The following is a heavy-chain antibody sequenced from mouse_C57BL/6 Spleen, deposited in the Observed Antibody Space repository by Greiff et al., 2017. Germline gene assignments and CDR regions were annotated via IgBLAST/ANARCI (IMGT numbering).Heavy chain of an antibody. D-gene: IGHD1-1*01. CDR1: GYAFSSSW. V-gene: IGHV1-82*01. J-gene: IGHJ4*01. CDR3: ARDYGSSHYAMDY. CDR2: IYPGDGDT. Sequence: VQLQQSGPELVKPGASVKISCKASGYAFSSSWMNWVKQRPGKGLEWIGRIYPGDGDTYYNGKLKGKGTLTAYKSSSTAYMQLSSLTSEDSAVYFCARDYGSSHYAMDYWGQGTSVTVSS.